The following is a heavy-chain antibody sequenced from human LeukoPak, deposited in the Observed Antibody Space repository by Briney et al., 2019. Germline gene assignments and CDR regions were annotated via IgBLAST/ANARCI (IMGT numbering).Heavy chain of an antibody. CDR3: ARRGYCSGGSCYSNYYYMDV. CDR2: IIPIFGTA. D-gene: IGHD2-15*01. V-gene: IGHV1-69*13. Sequence: ASVKVSCKASGGTFSSYAISWVRQATGQGLEWMGGIIPIFGTANYAQKFQGRVTITADESTSTAYMELSSLRSEDTAVYYCARRGYCSGGSCYSNYYYMDVWGKGTTVTVSS. J-gene: IGHJ6*03. CDR1: GGTFSSYA.